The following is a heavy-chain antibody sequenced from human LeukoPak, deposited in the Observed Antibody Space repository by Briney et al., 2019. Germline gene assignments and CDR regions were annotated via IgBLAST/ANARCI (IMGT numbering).Heavy chain of an antibody. V-gene: IGHV3-53*01. Sequence: PGGSLRLSCAASGFTVSSNYMSWVRQAPGKGLEWVSVIYSGGSTYYADSVKGRFTISRDNSKNTLYLQMNSLRAEDTAVYYCARDGGYSSSWYQTFYYYYGMDVWGQGTTVTVSS. D-gene: IGHD6-13*01. CDR2: IYSGGST. CDR1: GFTVSSNY. J-gene: IGHJ6*02. CDR3: ARDGGYSSSWYQTFYYYYGMDV.